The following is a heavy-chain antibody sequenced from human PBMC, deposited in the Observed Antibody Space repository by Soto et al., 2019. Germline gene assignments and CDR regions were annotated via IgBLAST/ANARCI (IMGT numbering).Heavy chain of an antibody. CDR1: GFTFSNAW. CDR2: IKSKTDGGTT. CDR3: TTELWPAFWYSSSWYAVDY. D-gene: IGHD6-13*01. Sequence: PGGSLRLSCAASGFTFSNAWMSWVRQAPGKGLEWVGRIKSKTDGGTTDYAAPVKGRFTISRDDSKNTLNLQMNSLKTEDTAVYYCTTELWPAFWYSSSWYAVDYWGQGTLVTVSS. J-gene: IGHJ4*02. V-gene: IGHV3-15*01.